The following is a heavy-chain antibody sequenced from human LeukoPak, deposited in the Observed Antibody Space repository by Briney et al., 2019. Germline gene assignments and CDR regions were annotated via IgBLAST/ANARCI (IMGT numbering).Heavy chain of an antibody. CDR2: MNPNSGNT. CDR1: GYTFTSYD. D-gene: IGHD4-23*01. Sequence: GASVKVSCKASGYTFTSYDINWVRQATGQGLEWMGWMNPNSGNTGYAQKFQGRVTITRNTSISTAYMELSSLGSEDTAVYYCARDYGGNRPFDYWGQGTLVTVSS. V-gene: IGHV1-8*03. CDR3: ARDYGGNRPFDY. J-gene: IGHJ4*02.